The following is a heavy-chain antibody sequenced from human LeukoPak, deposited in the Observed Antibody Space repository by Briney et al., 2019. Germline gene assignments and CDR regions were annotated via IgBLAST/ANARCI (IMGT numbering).Heavy chain of an antibody. V-gene: IGHV5-51*01. CDR1: GYSFPNYW. CDR2: IYPGDSDT. J-gene: IGHJ3*02. CDR3: ARSRAEKVPACGSYRHHDAFDI. Sequence: GESLKISCRGFGYSFPNYWIGGVRHRPGKGLEWMGIIYPGDSDTTYKPSFQGQVTISADKSISTAYLQWSSLKASDTAMYYCARSRAEKVPACGSYRHHDAFDIWGQGTRVSVSP. D-gene: IGHD3-16*02.